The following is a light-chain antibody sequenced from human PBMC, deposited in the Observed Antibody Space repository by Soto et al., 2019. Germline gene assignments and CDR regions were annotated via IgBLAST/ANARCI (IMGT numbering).Light chain of an antibody. V-gene: IGKV1-5*03. CDR2: KAS. Sequence: DIQMTPSPSPLSGSVGDRVTIPCRASQTISSWLAWYQQKPGKAPKLLIYKASTLKSGVPSRFSGSGSGTEFTLTISSLQPDDFATYYCQHYNSYSEAFGQGTEVDIK. CDR3: QHYNSYSEA. CDR1: QTISSW. J-gene: IGKJ1*01.